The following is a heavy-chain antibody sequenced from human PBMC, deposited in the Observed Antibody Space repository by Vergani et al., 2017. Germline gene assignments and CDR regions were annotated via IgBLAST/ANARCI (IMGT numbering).Heavy chain of an antibody. CDR2: IWYDGSNK. J-gene: IGHJ5*01. CDR1: GFTFSSHG. D-gene: IGHD1-26*01. Sequence: QVQLVESEGGVVQPGRSLTLSCVASGFTFSSHGMHWVRQAPGKGLEWVAVIWYDGSNKYYGDSVKGRFTISRDNSKNTLYLQMNSLRVEDTAVYYCARWGKEKRIDSWGQGTLVTVSS. V-gene: IGHV3-33*01. CDR3: ARWGKEKRIDS.